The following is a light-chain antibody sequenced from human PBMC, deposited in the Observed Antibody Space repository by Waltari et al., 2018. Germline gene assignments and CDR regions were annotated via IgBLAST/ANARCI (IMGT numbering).Light chain of an antibody. CDR1: TLGQKY. CDR3: QALGRSAWV. Sequence: SYELTQPPSVSVSPGQTASITCSGDTLGQKYASWYQQKPGQSPLLVIYQDAKRPSGIPERFSGSKSGNAATLTISGTQAMDEADYYCQALGRSAWVFGGGTKLTVL. J-gene: IGLJ3*02. V-gene: IGLV3-1*01. CDR2: QDA.